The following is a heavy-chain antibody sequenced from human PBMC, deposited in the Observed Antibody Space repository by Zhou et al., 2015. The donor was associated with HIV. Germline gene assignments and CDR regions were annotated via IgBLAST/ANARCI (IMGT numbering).Heavy chain of an antibody. CDR3: ARDLLSSAYYYDSSGHNWFDP. D-gene: IGHD3-22*01. CDR1: GGTFSSYA. V-gene: IGHV1-69*12. Sequence: QVQLVQSGAEVKKPGSSVKVSCKASGGTFSSYAISWVRQAPGQGLEWMGGIIPIFGTANYAQKFQGRVTITADESTSTAYMELSSLRSEDTAVYYCARDLLSSAYYYDSSGHNWFDPGAREPWSPSPQ. CDR2: IIPIFGTA. J-gene: IGHJ5*02.